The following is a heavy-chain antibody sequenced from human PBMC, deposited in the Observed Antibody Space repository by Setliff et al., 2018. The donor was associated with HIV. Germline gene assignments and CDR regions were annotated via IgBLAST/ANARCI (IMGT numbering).Heavy chain of an antibody. J-gene: IGHJ6*02. CDR1: GDSISSCISTHY. D-gene: IGHD3-16*01. CDR2: IYHTGSV. CDR3: ARDNRGRGTYGGYFYSYGVDV. Sequence: SETLSLTCTVSGDSISSCISTHYCTWIRQPPGAGLEWIGYIYHTGSVYYNPSLNGRVTMSVDTFKNQFSLKLNSVTAADTALYFCARDNRGRGTYGGYFYSYGVDVWGQGTTVTVSS. V-gene: IGHV4-59*12.